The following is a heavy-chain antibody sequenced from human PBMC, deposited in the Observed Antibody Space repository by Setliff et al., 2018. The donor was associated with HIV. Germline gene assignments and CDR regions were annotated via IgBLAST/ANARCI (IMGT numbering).Heavy chain of an antibody. CDR3: ARAGSYGWDY. V-gene: IGHV4-59*01. Sequence: ETLSLTCTVSGGSISSSYWTWIRQPPGKGLEWIGYIYYSGSTNYNPSLKSRLTISVDTSKNQVSLKLSSVTAADTAVYYCARAGSYGWDYWGQGTLVTVSS. CDR2: IYYSGST. CDR1: GGSISSSY. D-gene: IGHD5-18*01. J-gene: IGHJ4*02.